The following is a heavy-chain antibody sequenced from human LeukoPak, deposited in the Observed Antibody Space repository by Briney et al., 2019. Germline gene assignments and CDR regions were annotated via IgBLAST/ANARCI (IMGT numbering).Heavy chain of an antibody. Sequence: EASVKVSCKASGYTFPSYFMHWVRQAPGQGLEWMGMIYPRDGSTSYAQKFQGRVTVTRDTSTSTVHMELSGLRSEDTAVYYCARDQEGFDYWGQGTLVTVSS. CDR1: GYTFPSYF. J-gene: IGHJ4*02. CDR3: ARDQEGFDY. CDR2: IYPRDGST. V-gene: IGHV1-46*01.